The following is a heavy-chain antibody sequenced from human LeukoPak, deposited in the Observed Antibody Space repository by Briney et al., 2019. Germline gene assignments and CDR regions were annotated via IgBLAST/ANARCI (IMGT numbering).Heavy chain of an antibody. V-gene: IGHV4-59*01. CDR3: ARLTYYQDSGGYYWFDP. J-gene: IGHJ5*02. CDR1: GGSISSYY. Sequence: PSETLSLTCTVSGGSISSYYWSWIRQPPGKGLEWIGYIYYSGSTNYNPSLNSRVTISADTSKNQFSLKLTSVTTTDTAIYYCARLTYYQDSGGYYWFDPWGQGILVTVSS. CDR2: IYYSGST. D-gene: IGHD3-22*01.